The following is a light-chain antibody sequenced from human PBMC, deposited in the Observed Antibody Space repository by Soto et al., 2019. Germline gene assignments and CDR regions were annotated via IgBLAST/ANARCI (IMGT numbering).Light chain of an antibody. V-gene: IGKV3-20*01. CDR1: QSVSSY. CDR3: QVYASPLIS. CDR2: GAS. J-gene: IGKJ5*01. Sequence: IRLKLSPAAVSLSPGERATLSCRASQSVSSYLAWYQQKPGQAPRLLIYGASTRATGIPDRFSVSGSGTDFTLTFSILEPEDCVVYYCQVYASPLISFPEGTRLEI.